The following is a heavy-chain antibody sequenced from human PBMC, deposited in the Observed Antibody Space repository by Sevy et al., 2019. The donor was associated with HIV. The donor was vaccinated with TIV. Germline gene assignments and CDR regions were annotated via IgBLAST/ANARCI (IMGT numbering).Heavy chain of an antibody. CDR3: AREGSSSSKGNWFDP. CDR1: GYTFTSYY. D-gene: IGHD6-6*01. V-gene: IGHV1-46*03. CDR2: INPSGGST. J-gene: IGHJ5*02. Sequence: ASVTVSCKASGYTFTSYYMHWVRQAPGQGLEWMGIINPSGGSTSYAQKFQGRVTMTRDTSTSTVYMELSNLRSEDTAVYYCAREGSSSSKGNWFDPWGQGTLVTVSS.